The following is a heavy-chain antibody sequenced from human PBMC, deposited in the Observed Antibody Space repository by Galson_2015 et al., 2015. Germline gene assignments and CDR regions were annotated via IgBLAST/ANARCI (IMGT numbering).Heavy chain of an antibody. D-gene: IGHD3-10*01. V-gene: IGHV3-7*01. CDR2: IKQDGNEK. CDR1: GFGFSSYW. Sequence: SLRLSCAASGFGFSSYWMTWVRQAPGKGLEWVANIKQDGNEKYYADSVKGRFTIFRDNAKNLLYLQMNNLRVEDTAVHYCARRGPSPDWGQGTLVTVSS. J-gene: IGHJ4*02. CDR3: ARRGPSPD.